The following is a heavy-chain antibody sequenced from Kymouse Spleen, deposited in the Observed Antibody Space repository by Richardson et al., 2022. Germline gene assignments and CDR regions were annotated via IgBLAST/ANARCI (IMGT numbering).Heavy chain of an antibody. D-gene: IGHD3-10*01. V-gene: IGHV3-15*01. CDR3: TTDRTMVRGEDY. Sequence: EVQLVESGGGLVKPGGSLRLSCAASGFTFSNAWMSWVRQAPGKGLEWVGRIKSKTDGGTTDYAAPVKGRFTISRDDSKNTLYLQMNSLKTEDTAVYYCTTDRTMVRGEDYWGQGTLVTVSS. J-gene: IGHJ4*02. CDR2: IKSKTDGGTT. CDR1: GFTFSNAW.